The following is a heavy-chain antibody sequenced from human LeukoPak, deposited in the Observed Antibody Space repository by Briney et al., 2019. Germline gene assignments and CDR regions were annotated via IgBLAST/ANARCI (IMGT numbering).Heavy chain of an antibody. CDR3: ARGPFWVYYGSGRYGPRFDY. Sequence: SETLSLTCAVYGGSFSGYYWSWIRQAPGKGLEWSGEINSGGSTNYNPSLKSRVTILVDTSKNQFSLKLSSVTAADTAVYYCARGPFWVYYGSGRYGPRFDYWGQGTLVTVSS. J-gene: IGHJ4*02. CDR1: GGSFSGYY. D-gene: IGHD3-10*01. CDR2: INSGGST. V-gene: IGHV4-34*01.